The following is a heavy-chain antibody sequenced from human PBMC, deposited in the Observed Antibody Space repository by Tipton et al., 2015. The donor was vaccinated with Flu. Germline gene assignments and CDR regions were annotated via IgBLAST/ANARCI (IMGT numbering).Heavy chain of an antibody. V-gene: IGHV4-31*03. Sequence: TLSLTCTVSGGSISSGGYYWSWIRQHPGKGLEWIGYISDSGSPYYNPSLRSRVTISLDTSKNQFSLKLTSVIAADTALYFCARVGYYDFLTGYYDAYYFDYWGRGTQVTVSS. CDR1: GGSISSGGYY. D-gene: IGHD3-9*01. CDR2: ISDSGSP. J-gene: IGHJ4*02. CDR3: ARVGYYDFLTGYYDAYYFDY.